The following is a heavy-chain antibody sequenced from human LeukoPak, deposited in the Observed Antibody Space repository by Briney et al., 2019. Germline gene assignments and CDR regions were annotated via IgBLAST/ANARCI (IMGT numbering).Heavy chain of an antibody. J-gene: IGHJ3*02. CDR3: ARSPRTGRGAFDI. D-gene: IGHD7-27*01. Sequence: SETLSLTCAVYGGSFSGYYWSWIRQPPGKGLEWIGYIYYSGSTNYNPSLKSRVTISVDTSKNQFSLKLSSVTAADTAVYYCARSPRTGRGAFDIWGQGTMVTVSS. CDR2: IYYSGST. V-gene: IGHV4-59*01. CDR1: GGSFSGYY.